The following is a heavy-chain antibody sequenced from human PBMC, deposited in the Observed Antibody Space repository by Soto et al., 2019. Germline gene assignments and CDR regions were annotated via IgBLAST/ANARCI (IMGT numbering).Heavy chain of an antibody. CDR2: IWYDGSNK. CDR1: GFTFSSYG. J-gene: IGHJ6*02. V-gene: IGHV3-33*01. CDR3: ARVGYTMVRGVIITSYYYGMDV. Sequence: QVQLVESGGGVVQPGRSLRLSCAASGFTFSSYGMHWVRQAPGKGLEWVAVIWYDGSNKYYADSEKGRFTISRDNSKNTLYLQMNSLRAEDTAVYYCARVGYTMVRGVIITSYYYGMDVWGQGTTVTVSS. D-gene: IGHD3-10*01.